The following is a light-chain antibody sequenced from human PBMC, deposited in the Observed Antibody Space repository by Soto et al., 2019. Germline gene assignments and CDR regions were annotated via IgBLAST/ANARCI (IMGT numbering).Light chain of an antibody. CDR1: QSISTW. V-gene: IGKV1-5*02. Sequence: DIQMTQSPSTLSASVGDRVSIICRASQSISTWLAWYHQKPGKAPKLLISSASSLESGVPSRFSGSGSGTEFSLAISSLQPDDFATYYCQQYNYYPYTFGEGTKLEIK. J-gene: IGKJ2*01. CDR3: QQYNYYPYT. CDR2: SAS.